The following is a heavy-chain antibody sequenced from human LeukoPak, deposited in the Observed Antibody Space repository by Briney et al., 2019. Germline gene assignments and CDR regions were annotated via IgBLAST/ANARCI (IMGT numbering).Heavy chain of an antibody. CDR1: GFTLSSYN. J-gene: IGHJ6*03. Sequence: GGSLRLSCVASGFTLSSYNMKWVRQAPGKRLEWVSTISGSGGSTYYEDSVKGRFTISRDNSKSALYLQMNSLRAEDTAVYYCAKAYSSSVYYYYMDVWGKGTTVTVSS. CDR2: ISGSGGST. CDR3: AKAYSSSVYYYYMDV. V-gene: IGHV3-23*01. D-gene: IGHD6-6*01.